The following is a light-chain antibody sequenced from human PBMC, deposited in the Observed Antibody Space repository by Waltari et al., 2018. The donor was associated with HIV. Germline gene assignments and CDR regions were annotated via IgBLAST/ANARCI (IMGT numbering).Light chain of an antibody. CDR3: CSYAGGYTLV. V-gene: IGLV2-11*01. J-gene: IGLJ2*01. CDR1: SSDVGRYDY. Sequence: QSTLTQPRSVSGSPGQSVTISCTGTSSDVGRYDYVSWYQQHPGKAPKLIIYEVPTRPSGVPDRFSGSKSGNTASLTISGLQAGDESDFYCCSYAGGYTLVFGGGTKLTVL. CDR2: EVP.